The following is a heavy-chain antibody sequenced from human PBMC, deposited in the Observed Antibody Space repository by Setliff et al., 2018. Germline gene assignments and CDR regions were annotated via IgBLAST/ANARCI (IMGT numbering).Heavy chain of an antibody. D-gene: IGHD6-13*01. CDR2: INHSGST. CDR1: GFTFSSYA. J-gene: IGHJ4*02. Sequence: SETLRLSCAASGFTFSSYAMHWVRQPPGKGLEWIGEINHSGSTNYNPSLKSRVTISVDTSKNQFSLKLSSVTAADTAVYYCAHRRAAAGAEGWGQGTLVTVSS. CDR3: AHRRAAAGAEG. V-gene: IGHV4-34*08.